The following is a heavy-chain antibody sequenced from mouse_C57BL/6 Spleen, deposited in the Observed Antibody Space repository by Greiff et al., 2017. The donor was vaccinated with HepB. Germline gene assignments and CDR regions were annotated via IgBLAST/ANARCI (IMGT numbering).Heavy chain of an antibody. D-gene: IGHD2-4*01. CDR3: ASRGLRRGYYAMDY. CDR2: INPNNGGT. V-gene: IGHV1-18*01. Sequence: EVQLQQSGPELVKPGASVKIPCKASGYTFTDYNMDWVKQSHGKSLEWIGDINPNNGGTIYNQKFKGKATLTVDKSSSTAYMELRSLTSEDTAVYYCASRGLRRGYYAMDYWGQGTSVTVSS. CDR1: GYTFTDYN. J-gene: IGHJ4*01.